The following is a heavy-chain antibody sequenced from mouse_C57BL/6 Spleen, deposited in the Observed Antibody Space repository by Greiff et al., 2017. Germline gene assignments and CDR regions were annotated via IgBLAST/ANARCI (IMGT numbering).Heavy chain of an antibody. CDR1: GYTFTSYG. CDR3: ARNLYPTGAY. D-gene: IGHD1-1*01. J-gene: IGHJ3*01. Sequence: QVQLQQSGAELARPGASVKLSCKASGYTFTSYGIRWVKQSPGQGLEWIGEIYPSSGNTYYNEKFKGKATLTADKSSSTAYMELRSLTSEDSAVYFCARNLYPTGAYWGQGTLVTVSA. CDR2: IYPSSGNT. V-gene: IGHV1-81*01.